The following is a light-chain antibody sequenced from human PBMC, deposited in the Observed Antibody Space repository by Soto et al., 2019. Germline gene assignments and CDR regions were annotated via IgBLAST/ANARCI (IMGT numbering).Light chain of an antibody. CDR1: RDISSS. CDR2: AAS. V-gene: IGKV1-27*01. Sequence: DVQMTQSPSSLSASVGVRVTITCRASRDISSSLAWYQQKPGKVPKLLIYAASILHAGVRSRFGGSVSGTFFTLTINSLQPEDGSTYYCQKYNSAPSTFGQGTKVEIK. CDR3: QKYNSAPST. J-gene: IGKJ2*01.